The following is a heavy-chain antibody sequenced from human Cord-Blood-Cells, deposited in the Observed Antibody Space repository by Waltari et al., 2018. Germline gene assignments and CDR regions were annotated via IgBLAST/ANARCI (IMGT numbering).Heavy chain of an antibody. CDR3: ARERREYYDSSGYYFDY. Sequence: EVQLVESGGDLIQTGGYLRLYCAASGFTVSSIYMSGAGQAPGKGLEWVSVIYSCGSTYYADSVKGRFTISRDNSKNTLYLQMNSLRAEDTAVYYCARERREYYDSSGYYFDYWGQGTLVTVSS. J-gene: IGHJ4*02. V-gene: IGHV3-53*01. CDR2: IYSCGST. D-gene: IGHD3-22*01. CDR1: GFTVSSIY.